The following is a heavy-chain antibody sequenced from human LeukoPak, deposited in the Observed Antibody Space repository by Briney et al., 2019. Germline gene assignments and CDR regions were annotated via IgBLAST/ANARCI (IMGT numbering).Heavy chain of an antibody. V-gene: IGHV3-33*06. D-gene: IGHD2/OR15-2a*01. CDR1: GFTFSSYG. CDR3: AKEWSTNWFDP. Sequence: PGGSLRLSCAASGFTFSSYGMHWVRQAPGKGLEWVAVIWYDGSNKYYADSVKGRFTISRDNSKNTLYLQMNSLRAEGTAVYYCAKEWSTNWFDPWGQGTLVTVSS. CDR2: IWYDGSNK. J-gene: IGHJ5*02.